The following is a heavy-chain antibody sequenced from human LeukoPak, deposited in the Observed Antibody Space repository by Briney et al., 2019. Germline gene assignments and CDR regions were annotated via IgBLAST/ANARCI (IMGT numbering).Heavy chain of an antibody. D-gene: IGHD2-8*01. V-gene: IGHV3-23*01. Sequence: PGGSLRLSCAASGFTFSSYAMSWVRQAPGKGLEWVSAISGSGGSTYYADSVKGRFTISRDNSKNTLYLEMNSLRAEDTAVYYCAKGPPSVYCTNGVCYTGGVDYWGQGTRVTVSS. CDR3: AKGPPSVYCTNGVCYTGGVDY. CDR2: ISGSGGST. CDR1: GFTFSSYA. J-gene: IGHJ4*02.